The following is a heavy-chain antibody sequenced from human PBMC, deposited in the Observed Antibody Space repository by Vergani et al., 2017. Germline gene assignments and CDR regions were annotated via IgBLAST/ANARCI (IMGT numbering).Heavy chain of an antibody. CDR2: ISGSGGST. D-gene: IGHD1-1*01. Sequence: EVQLLESGGGLVQPGGSLRLSCAASGFTFSSYAMSWVRQAPGKGLEWVSAISGSGGSTYYADSVKGRLTISRDNSKKTLYLQMNSLRAEDTAVYYCAKRTRIGYYMDVWGKGTTVTVSS. CDR1: GFTFSSYA. J-gene: IGHJ6*03. CDR3: AKRTRIGYYMDV. V-gene: IGHV3-23*01.